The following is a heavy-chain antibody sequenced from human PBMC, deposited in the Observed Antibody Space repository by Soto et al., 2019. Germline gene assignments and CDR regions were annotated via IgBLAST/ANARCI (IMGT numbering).Heavy chain of an antibody. D-gene: IGHD2-15*01. CDR3: ARGYCSGGNCYSGMDV. V-gene: IGHV1-69*01. CDR1: GGTFSTHA. Sequence: QVQLVQSGAEVKKPGSSVKVSCKASGGTFSTHAIIWVRQAPGHGLEWMGGIIPISGTTYYTQKFQGRVTITADETTRTDFMELSSVKSEDTGVFYCARGYCSGGNCYSGMDVWGQGTMVTVSS. J-gene: IGHJ6*02. CDR2: IIPISGTT.